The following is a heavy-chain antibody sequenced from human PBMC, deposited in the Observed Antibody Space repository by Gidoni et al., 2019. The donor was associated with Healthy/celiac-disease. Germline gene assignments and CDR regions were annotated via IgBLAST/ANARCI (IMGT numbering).Heavy chain of an antibody. V-gene: IGHV1-2*02. CDR3: ATPGHCSGGSCAYYYYGMDV. D-gene: IGHD2-15*01. Sequence: QVQLVQSGAEVKKPGASVKVPCKASGYTFTGYYMHWVRQAPGQGLEWMGWSNPNSGGTNYAQKFQGRVTMTRDTSISTAYMELSRLRSDDTAVYYCATPGHCSGGSCAYYYYGMDVWGQGTTVTVSS. CDR1: GYTFTGYY. CDR2: SNPNSGGT. J-gene: IGHJ6*02.